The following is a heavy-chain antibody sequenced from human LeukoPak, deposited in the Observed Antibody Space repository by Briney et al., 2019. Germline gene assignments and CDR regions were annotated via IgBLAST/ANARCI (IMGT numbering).Heavy chain of an antibody. CDR2: INPNSGGT. Sequence: ASVKVSYKASGYTFTGYYMHWVRQAPGQGLEWMGWINPNSGGTDYAQKFQGRITMTRDTSISTAYMELSRLRSDDTAVYHCASSAGGYSYGFPFDFWGQGTLVTVSS. V-gene: IGHV1-2*02. CDR1: GYTFTGYY. J-gene: IGHJ4*02. CDR3: ASSAGGYSYGFPFDF. D-gene: IGHD5-18*01.